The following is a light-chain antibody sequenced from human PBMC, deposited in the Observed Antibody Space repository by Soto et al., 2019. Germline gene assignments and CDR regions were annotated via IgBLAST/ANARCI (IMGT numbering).Light chain of an antibody. V-gene: IGKV3-11*01. CDR3: QQRSNWPPVT. CDR1: QSVSSY. CDR2: DAS. Sequence: DIVLTQSPSTLSLSPGERATLSCRASQSVSSYLAWYQQKPGQAPSLLIYDASNRATGIPARFSGSGSGTDVTLTISSREPADFAIYYCQQRSNWPPVTFGGGTKVEIK. J-gene: IGKJ4*01.